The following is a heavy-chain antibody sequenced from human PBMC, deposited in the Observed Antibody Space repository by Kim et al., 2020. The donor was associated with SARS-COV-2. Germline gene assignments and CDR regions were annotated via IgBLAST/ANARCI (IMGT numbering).Heavy chain of an antibody. CDR3: ARASFHYNYDSSGYAY. J-gene: IGHJ4*02. CDR1: GGTFSTYG. V-gene: IGHV1-69*13. D-gene: IGHD3-22*01. CDR2: IIPIFGTA. Sequence: SVKVSCKASGGTFSTYGISWVRQAPGQGLEWMGGIIPIFGTANYAQKLQGRVTITADESTSTAYLELSSLRSEDTAVYYCARASFHYNYDSSGYAYWGQGTLVTVSS.